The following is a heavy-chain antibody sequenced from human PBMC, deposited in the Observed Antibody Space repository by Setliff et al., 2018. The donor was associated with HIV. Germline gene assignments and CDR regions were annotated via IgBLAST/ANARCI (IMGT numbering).Heavy chain of an antibody. CDR1: GFTFSAYS. J-gene: IGHJ4*02. CDR2: LTSGTATM. Sequence: PGGSLRLSCAASGFTFSAYSMHWVRQAPGKGLEWLSYLTSGTATMYYADSVKGRFTISRDNVKNSLYLQMNSLRAEDTAVYFCVRGVGSNYFDYWGQGTLVTVSS. V-gene: IGHV3-48*01. D-gene: IGHD1-26*01. CDR3: VRGVGSNYFDY.